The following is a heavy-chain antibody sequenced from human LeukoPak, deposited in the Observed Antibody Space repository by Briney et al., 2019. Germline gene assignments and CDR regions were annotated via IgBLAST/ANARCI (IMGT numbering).Heavy chain of an antibody. CDR3: ARGDYYDSSGYYPAGYFDY. CDR1: GYTFTSYG. D-gene: IGHD3-22*01. CDR2: ISAYNGNT. Sequence: ASVKVSCKASGYTFTSYGISWVRQAPGQGLEWMGWISAYNGNTSYAQKLQGRVTMTTDTSTSTAYMELRSLRSDDTAVYYCARGDYYDSSGYYPAGYFDYWGQGTLVTVSS. V-gene: IGHV1-18*01. J-gene: IGHJ4*02.